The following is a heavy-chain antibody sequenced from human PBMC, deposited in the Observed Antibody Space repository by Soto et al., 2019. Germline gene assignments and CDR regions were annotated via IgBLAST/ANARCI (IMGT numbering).Heavy chain of an antibody. J-gene: IGHJ4*02. CDR3: ARTENPGFRFDY. D-gene: IGHD3-9*01. Sequence: GESLNISCEGSGYTFSNFWIGWVRQRPGKGLESMGIIYVADSDTRYSPSLQGHVNISVDKSISTAYLKWSSLKASDTAIYYCARTENPGFRFDYWGQGTLVTVSS. CDR1: GYTFSNFW. CDR2: IYVADSDT. V-gene: IGHV5-51*01.